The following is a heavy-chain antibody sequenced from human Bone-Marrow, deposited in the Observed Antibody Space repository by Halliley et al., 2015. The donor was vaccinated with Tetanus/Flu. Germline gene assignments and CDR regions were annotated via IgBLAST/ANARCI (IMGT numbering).Heavy chain of an antibody. J-gene: IGHJ4*02. CDR2: MGGNPGHT. V-gene: IGHV1-18*01. D-gene: IGHD4-17*01. CDR3: ARDVGDGDYTGGLDY. Sequence: MGWMGGNPGHTTYVEKFQDRVTMSTDTSANTAYMELRNLRSEDTAMYYCARDVGDGDYTGGLDYWGQGTLITVSS.